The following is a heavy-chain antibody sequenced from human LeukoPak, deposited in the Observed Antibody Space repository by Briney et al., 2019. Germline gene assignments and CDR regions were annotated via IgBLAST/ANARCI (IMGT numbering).Heavy chain of an antibody. CDR1: GYTFTCYY. Sequence: ASVKVSCKASGYTFTCYYMHWVRQAPGQGLEWMGWINPNSGGTNYAQKFQGRVTMTRDTSISTAYMELSRLRSDDTAVYYCARDYYDSSGYYNGFDYWGQGTLVTVSS. D-gene: IGHD3-22*01. J-gene: IGHJ4*01. V-gene: IGHV1-2*02. CDR2: INPNSGGT. CDR3: ARDYYDSSGYYNGFDY.